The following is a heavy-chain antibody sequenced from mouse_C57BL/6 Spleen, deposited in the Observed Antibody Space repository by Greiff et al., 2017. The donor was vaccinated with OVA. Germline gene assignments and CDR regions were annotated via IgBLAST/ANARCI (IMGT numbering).Heavy chain of an antibody. CDR1: GYTFTSYW. D-gene: IGHD1-1*01. Sequence: QVQLQQPGAELVKPGASVKLSCKASGYTFTSYWMHWVKQRPGQGLEWIGMIHPNSGSTNYNEKFKSKATLTVDKSSSTAYMQLSSLTSEDSAVYYCERDYWDYFDYWGQGTTLTVSS. CDR2: IHPNSGST. CDR3: ERDYWDYFDY. J-gene: IGHJ2*01. V-gene: IGHV1-64*01.